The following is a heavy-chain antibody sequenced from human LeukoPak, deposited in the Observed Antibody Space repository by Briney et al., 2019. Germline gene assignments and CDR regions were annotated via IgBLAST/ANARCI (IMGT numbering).Heavy chain of an antibody. CDR3: ARHDASWPLFDY. Sequence: PSETLSLTCTVSGGSISSGSYYWSWIRQPAGKGLEWIGRIYTSGSTNYNPSLKSRVTISVDTSKNQFSLKLNSVTAADTAVYYCARHDASWPLFDYWGQGILVTVSS. CDR2: IYTSGST. V-gene: IGHV4-61*02. CDR1: GGSISSGSYY. D-gene: IGHD2-2*01. J-gene: IGHJ4*02.